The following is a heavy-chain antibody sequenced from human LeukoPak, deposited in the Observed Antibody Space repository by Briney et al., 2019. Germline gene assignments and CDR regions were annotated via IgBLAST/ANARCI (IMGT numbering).Heavy chain of an antibody. CDR1: GGSFSGYY. J-gene: IGHJ6*03. V-gene: IGHV4-34*01. CDR3: ARLYSSSWDYYYYMDV. D-gene: IGHD6-13*01. Sequence: SETLSLTCAVYGGSFSGYYWSWIRQPPGKGLEWIGEINHSGSTNYNPSLKSRVTISVDTSKNQFSLKLSSVTAADTAVYYCARLYSSSWDYYYYMDVWGKGTAVTVSS. CDR2: INHSGST.